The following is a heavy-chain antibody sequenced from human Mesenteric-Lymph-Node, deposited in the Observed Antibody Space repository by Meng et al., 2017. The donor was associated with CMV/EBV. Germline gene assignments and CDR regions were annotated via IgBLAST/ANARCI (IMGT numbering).Heavy chain of an antibody. Sequence: GESLKISCAASGFPFNSYAMHWVRQAPGKGLEWVAIISYDGSTRDYADSVKGRFTISRDNSKNTLSLQLNNLRADDTAVYYCAKESGWFDWGQGTLVTVSS. V-gene: IGHV3-30*04. CDR3: AKESGWFD. J-gene: IGHJ4*02. D-gene: IGHD6-19*01. CDR1: GFPFNSYA. CDR2: ISYDGSTR.